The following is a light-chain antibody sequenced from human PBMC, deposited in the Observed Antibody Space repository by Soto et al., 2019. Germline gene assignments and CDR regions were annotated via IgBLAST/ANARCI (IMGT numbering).Light chain of an antibody. CDR3: SSYTSSTTYV. V-gene: IGLV2-14*01. J-gene: IGLJ1*01. CDR1: SSDVGGYNY. CDR2: EVS. Sequence: QSALTQPASVSGSPGQSITISCTGTSSDVGGYNYISWYQQYPGKAPKLMISEVSNRPSGVSNRFSGSKSGNTASLTISGLQAEDEADYYCSSYTSSTTYVFGTGNKLTVL.